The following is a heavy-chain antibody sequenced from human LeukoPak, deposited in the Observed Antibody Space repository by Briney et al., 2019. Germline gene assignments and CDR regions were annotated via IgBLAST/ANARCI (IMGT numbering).Heavy chain of an antibody. CDR2: ISSTSSAI. J-gene: IGHJ4*02. CDR3: ARVIGSYGDSAY. D-gene: IGHD3-16*01. CDR1: GFKFSSYS. Sequence: PVGSRSLSGTASGFKFSSYSMNWTRQAPGKGLEWLSYISSTSSAIYYADSVKGRFTISRDNAKNSLYLQMDSLRAEDTAIYYCARVIGSYGDSAYWGQGTLVTVSS. V-gene: IGHV3-48*04.